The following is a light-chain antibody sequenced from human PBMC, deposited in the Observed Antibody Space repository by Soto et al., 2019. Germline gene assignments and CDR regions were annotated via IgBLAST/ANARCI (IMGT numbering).Light chain of an antibody. Sequence: QSALTQPPSVSAAPGQKVTISCSGSSSNIGNNYVSWYQQFPGTAPKLLIYDNNKRPSGIPDRFSGSKSGTSATLGITGLQTGDEADYYCGTWDSSLSAVVFGGGTQLTVL. J-gene: IGLJ2*01. CDR1: SSNIGNNY. V-gene: IGLV1-51*01. CDR3: GTWDSSLSAVV. CDR2: DNN.